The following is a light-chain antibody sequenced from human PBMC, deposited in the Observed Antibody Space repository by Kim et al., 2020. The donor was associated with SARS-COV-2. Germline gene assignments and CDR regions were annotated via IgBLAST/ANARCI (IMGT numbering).Light chain of an antibody. CDR2: WAS. Sequence: IVMTQSPDPLAVSLGERATINCKSSRSVLYRSNNRNYLAWYQQKPGQPPKLLIYWASTRESGVPDRFSGSGSGTVFTLTISSLQAEDVAVYYCQQHYSTPYTFGQGTKLEI. CDR3: QQHYSTPYT. V-gene: IGKV4-1*01. J-gene: IGKJ2*01. CDR1: RSVLYRSNNRNY.